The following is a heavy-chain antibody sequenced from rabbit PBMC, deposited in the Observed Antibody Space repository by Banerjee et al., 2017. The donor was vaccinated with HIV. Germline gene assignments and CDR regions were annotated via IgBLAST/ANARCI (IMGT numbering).Heavy chain of an antibody. D-gene: IGHD8-1*01. V-gene: IGHV1S40*01. Sequence: QSLEESGGDLVKPGASLTLTCTASGFSFSSGYWICWVRQAPGKGLEWIACIYAGSSGSTYYASWAKGRFTISKTSSTTVTLQMTSLTAADTATYFCARRGGSSDLWGPGTLVTV. CDR3: ARRGGSSDL. CDR2: IYAGSSGST. CDR1: GFSFSSGYW. J-gene: IGHJ4*01.